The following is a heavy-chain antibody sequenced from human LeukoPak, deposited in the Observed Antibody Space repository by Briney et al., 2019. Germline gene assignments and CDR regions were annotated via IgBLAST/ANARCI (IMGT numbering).Heavy chain of an antibody. Sequence: SETLSLTCTVSGGSISSGGYYWSWIRQHPGKGLEWIGYIYYSGSTYYNPSLKSRVTISVDTSKNQFSLKLSSVTAADTAVYYCARTKGGFRGYCSGGSCKNPNWFDPWGQGTLVTVSS. CDR1: GGSISSGGYY. CDR3: ARTKGGFRGYCSGGSCKNPNWFDP. CDR2: IYYSGST. D-gene: IGHD2-15*01. V-gene: IGHV4-31*03. J-gene: IGHJ5*02.